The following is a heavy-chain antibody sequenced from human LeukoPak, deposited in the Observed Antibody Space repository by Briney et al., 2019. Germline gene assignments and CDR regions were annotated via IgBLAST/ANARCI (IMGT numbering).Heavy chain of an antibody. V-gene: IGHV3-48*04. J-gene: IGHJ4*02. CDR2: ISSSGSTI. D-gene: IGHD4-11*01. Sequence: PGGSLRLSCAASGFTFSSYSMNWVRRAPGKGLEWVSYISSSGSTIYYADSVKGRFTISRDNAKNSLYLQMNSLRAEDTAVYYCAREGARAYSRGQDFDYWGQGTLVTVSS. CDR1: GFTFSSYS. CDR3: AREGARAYSRGQDFDY.